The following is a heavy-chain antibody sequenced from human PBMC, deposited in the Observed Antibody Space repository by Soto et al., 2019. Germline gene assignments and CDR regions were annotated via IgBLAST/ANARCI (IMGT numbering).Heavy chain of an antibody. CDR1: GFTFSSYA. CDR3: ARDSRYCSGGSCYSGHYYYYGMDV. Sequence: QVQLVESGGGVVQPGRSLRLSCAASGFTFSSYAMHWVRQAPGKGLEWVAVISYDGSNKYYADSVKGRFTISRDNYKNTLYLQMNSLRAEDTAVYYCARDSRYCSGGSCYSGHYYYYGMDVWGQGTTVTVSS. V-gene: IGHV3-30-3*01. J-gene: IGHJ6*02. D-gene: IGHD2-15*01. CDR2: ISYDGSNK.